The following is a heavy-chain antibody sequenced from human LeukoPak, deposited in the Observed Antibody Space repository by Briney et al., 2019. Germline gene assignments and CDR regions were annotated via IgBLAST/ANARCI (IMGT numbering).Heavy chain of an antibody. CDR3: ASSIAAAGVLFDY. D-gene: IGHD6-13*01. V-gene: IGHV3-53*01. CDR2: IYSGGST. Sequence: PGGSLRLSCAASGFTVSSNYMSWVRQAPGKGLEWVSVIYSGGSTYYADSVKGRFTISRDNSKNTLYLQMNSLRAEDTAVYYCASSIAAAGVLFDYWGQRTLVTVSS. J-gene: IGHJ4*02. CDR1: GFTVSSNY.